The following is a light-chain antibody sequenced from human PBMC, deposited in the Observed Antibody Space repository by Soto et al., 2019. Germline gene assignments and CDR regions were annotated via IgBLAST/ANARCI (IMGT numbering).Light chain of an antibody. Sequence: QSVLTQPPSASGTPGQRVTISCSGSSSNIGSNYVYWYQQLPGTAPKLLIYSNNQRPSGVPDRFSGSKSGTSASLAISGLRSEDEADSYCAAWDDSLSGFVVFGGGTKLTVL. CDR1: SSNIGSNY. J-gene: IGLJ2*01. CDR3: AAWDDSLSGFVV. V-gene: IGLV1-47*02. CDR2: SNN.